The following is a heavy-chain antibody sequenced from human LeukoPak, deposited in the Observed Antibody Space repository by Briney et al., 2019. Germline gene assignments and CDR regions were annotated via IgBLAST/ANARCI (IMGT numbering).Heavy chain of an antibody. Sequence: PGGSLRLSCAASGFTFDDYAMHWVRQAPGKGLEWVSGISWNSGSIGYADSVKGRFTISRDNAKNSLYLQMNSLRAEDMALYYCAKDRASYYYDSSGGFDYWGQGTLVIVSS. CDR2: ISWNSGSI. CDR1: GFTFDDYA. D-gene: IGHD3-22*01. CDR3: AKDRASYYYDSSGGFDY. V-gene: IGHV3-9*03. J-gene: IGHJ4*02.